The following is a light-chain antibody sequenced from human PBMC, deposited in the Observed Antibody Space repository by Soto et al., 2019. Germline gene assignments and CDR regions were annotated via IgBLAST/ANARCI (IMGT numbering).Light chain of an antibody. CDR1: SGSVSTSYY. J-gene: IGLJ2*01. Sequence: QTVVTQEPSFSVSPGGTVTLTCGLSSGSVSTSYYPSWYQQTPGQAPRTLIYSTNTRSSGVPDRFSGSILGNKAALTITCAQADDESDYYCVLYMGSGIWVFGGGTKLTVL. V-gene: IGLV8-61*01. CDR3: VLYMGSGIWV. CDR2: STN.